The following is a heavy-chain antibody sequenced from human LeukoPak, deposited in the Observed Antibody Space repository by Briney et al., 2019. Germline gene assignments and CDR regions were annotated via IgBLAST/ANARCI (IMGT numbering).Heavy chain of an antibody. V-gene: IGHV3-21*01. CDR2: ISSSSSYI. J-gene: IGHJ4*02. CDR3: AKDSAYSSGWPVLGG. D-gene: IGHD6-19*01. CDR1: GFTFSSYS. Sequence: PGGSLRLSCAASGFTFSSYSMNWVRQAPGKGLEWVSSISSSSSYIYYADSVKGRFTISRDNAKNSLYLQMNSLRAEDTAVYYCAKDSAYSSGWPVLGGWGQGTLVTVSS.